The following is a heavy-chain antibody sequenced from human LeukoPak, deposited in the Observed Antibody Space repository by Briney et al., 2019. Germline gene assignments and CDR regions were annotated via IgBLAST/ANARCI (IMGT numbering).Heavy chain of an antibody. D-gene: IGHD3-3*01. CDR1: GFTFSSYS. J-gene: IGHJ6*03. V-gene: IGHV3-21*01. CDR3: ARDLITIFGVVTLPYMDV. Sequence: GGSLRLTCATCGFTFSSYSMNWVRQAPGKGLEWVSSISSSSSYIYYADSVKGRFTISRDNAKNSLYLQMNSLRAEDTAVYYCARDLITIFGVVTLPYMDVWGKGTTVTVSS. CDR2: ISSSSSYI.